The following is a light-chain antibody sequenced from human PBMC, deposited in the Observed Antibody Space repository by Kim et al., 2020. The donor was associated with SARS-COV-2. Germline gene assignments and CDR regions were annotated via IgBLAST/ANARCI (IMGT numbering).Light chain of an antibody. J-gene: IGLJ2*01. CDR2: EVS. Sequence: GQSVTISCTGTSSDVGGHNYVSRYQQHPGKAPKLLIYEVSERPSGVPDRFSGSKSGNTASLTVSGLQSEDEADYYCSSYAGSNIVVFGGGTQLTVL. V-gene: IGLV2-8*01. CDR3: SSYAGSNIVV. CDR1: SSDVGGHNY.